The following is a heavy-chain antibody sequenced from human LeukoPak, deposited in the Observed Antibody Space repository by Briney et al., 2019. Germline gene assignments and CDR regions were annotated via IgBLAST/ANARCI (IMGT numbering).Heavy chain of an antibody. CDR1: GGSISSSSYY. CDR2: IYYSGST. V-gene: IGHV4-39*07. D-gene: IGHD2-15*01. CDR3: AREKGGGFDY. J-gene: IGHJ4*02. Sequence: PSETLSLTCTVSGGSISSSSYYWGWIRQPPGKGLEWIGSIYYSGSTYYNPSLKSRVTISVDTSKNQFSLKLSSVTAADTAVYYCAREKGGGFDYWGQGTLVTVSS.